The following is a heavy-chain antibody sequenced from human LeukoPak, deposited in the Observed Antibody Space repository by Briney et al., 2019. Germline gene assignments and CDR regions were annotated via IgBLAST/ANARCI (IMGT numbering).Heavy chain of an antibody. CDR2: INSDGSST. CDR3: ARDRKTAGYYYGMDV. CDR1: GFTFSSYA. J-gene: IGHJ6*02. D-gene: IGHD1-1*01. V-gene: IGHV3-74*01. Sequence: PGGSLRLSCAASGFTFSSYAMHWVRQAPGKGLEWVSRINSDGSSTSYADSVKGRFTISRDNAKNTLYLQMNSLRAEDTAVYYCARDRKTAGYYYGMDVWGQGTTVTVSS.